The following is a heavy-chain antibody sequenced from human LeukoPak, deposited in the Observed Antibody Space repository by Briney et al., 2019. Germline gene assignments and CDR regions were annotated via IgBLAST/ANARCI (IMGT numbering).Heavy chain of an antibody. CDR1: GYDFKRYS. D-gene: IGHD3-10*01. CDR3: TRGGSYFEK. Sequence: GGSLRLPCVGSGYDFKRYSMNWVRQAPGKGLEWIAYITSSSSSIFYAASVRGRFTISRDNARNSLWLQMNSLRDEDTAVYYCTRGGSYFEKWGQGSLVTV. CDR2: ITSSSSSI. J-gene: IGHJ4*02. V-gene: IGHV3-48*02.